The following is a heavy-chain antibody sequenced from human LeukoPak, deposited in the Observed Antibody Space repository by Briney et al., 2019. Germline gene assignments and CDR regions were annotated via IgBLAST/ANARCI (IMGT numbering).Heavy chain of an antibody. Sequence: SVKVSCKASGGTFSSYTISSVRQAPGQGLEWMGRIIPIVGVANYAQKFQGRVTIIADKSTSTAYMELSSLRSEDTAVYYCARDIRVDYGHYCYGMDVWGQGTTVTVSS. V-gene: IGHV1-69*04. CDR1: GGTFSSYT. CDR2: IIPIVGVA. D-gene: IGHD4-17*01. CDR3: ARDIRVDYGHYCYGMDV. J-gene: IGHJ6*02.